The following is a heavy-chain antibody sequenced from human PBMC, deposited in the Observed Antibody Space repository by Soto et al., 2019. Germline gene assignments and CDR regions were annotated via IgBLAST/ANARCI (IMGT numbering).Heavy chain of an antibody. J-gene: IGHJ4*02. CDR1: GFTFSSYG. CDR3: AKTFAILQIDY. D-gene: IGHD4-4*01. V-gene: IGHV3-30*18. Sequence: QVQLVESGGGVVQPGRSLRLSCAASGFTFSSYGMHWVRQAPGKGLEWVAVISYDGSNKYYADSVKGRFTISRDNSKNTLYLQMNSLRAEDTAVSYCAKTFAILQIDYWGQGTLVTVSS. CDR2: ISYDGSNK.